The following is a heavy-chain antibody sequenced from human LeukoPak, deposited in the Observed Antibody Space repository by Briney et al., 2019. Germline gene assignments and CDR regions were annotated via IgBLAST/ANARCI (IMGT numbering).Heavy chain of an antibody. CDR2: IYYSGST. CDR1: GGSISSYY. J-gene: IGHJ4*02. D-gene: IGHD6-19*01. CDR3: ATTSSGWYERFDY. Sequence: SETLSLTCPVSGGSISSYYWSWIRQPPGKGLEWIGYIYYSGSTNYNPSLKSRVTISVDTSKNQFSLKLSSVTAADTAVYYCATTSSGWYERFDYWGQGTLVTVSS. V-gene: IGHV4-59*01.